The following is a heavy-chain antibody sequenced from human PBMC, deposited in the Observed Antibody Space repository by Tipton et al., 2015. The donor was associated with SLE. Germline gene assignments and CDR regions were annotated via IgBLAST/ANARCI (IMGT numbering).Heavy chain of an antibody. CDR1: GFTFSSYS. CDR2: ISSSSSTI. V-gene: IGHV3-48*01. CDR3: ARDSEWEPCYFYY. Sequence: SLRLSCAASGFTFSSYSMNWVRQAPGKGLEWVSYISSSSSTIYYADYVKGRFTISRDNAKNSLYLQMTSLRPEDTAVYYCARDSEWEPCYFYYWGQGTLVTVSP. J-gene: IGHJ4*02. D-gene: IGHD1-26*01.